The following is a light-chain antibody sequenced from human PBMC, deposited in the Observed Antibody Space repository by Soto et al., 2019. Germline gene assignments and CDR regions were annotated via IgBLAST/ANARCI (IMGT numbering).Light chain of an antibody. CDR3: HQYNNWPLWT. V-gene: IGKV3-15*01. Sequence: EIVMTQSPATLSVSPGERATLSCRASQSVSSNLAWYQQKPGQAPRLLIYGASTGATGIPARFSGSGSGTEFTLTISSLQSEDFAVYYCHQYNNWPLWTFGQGTKVEIK. CDR2: GAS. CDR1: QSVSSN. J-gene: IGKJ1*01.